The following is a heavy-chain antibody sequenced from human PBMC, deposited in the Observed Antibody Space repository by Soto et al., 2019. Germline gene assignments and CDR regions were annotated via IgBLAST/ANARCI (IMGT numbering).Heavy chain of an antibody. CDR3: AGIYGDYPVY. J-gene: IGHJ4*02. Sequence: EVQLVESGGGLVQPGGSLRLSCAASGFTFSSYEMNWVRQAPGKGLEWDSYISSSGSTIYYADSVKGRFTISRDNAKNSLYLQMNSLRAEDTAVYYCAGIYGDYPVYWGQGTLATVSS. CDR1: GFTFSSYE. V-gene: IGHV3-48*03. D-gene: IGHD4-17*01. CDR2: ISSSGSTI.